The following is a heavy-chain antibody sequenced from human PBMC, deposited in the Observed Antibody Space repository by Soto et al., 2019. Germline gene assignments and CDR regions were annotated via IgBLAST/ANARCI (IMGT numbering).Heavy chain of an antibody. Sequence: GASVEVSCKASGDAFASYAMQWVRQAPGQRLEWMGWINAGNGNTKYSQKFQGRVTITADESTSTAYMELSSLRSEDTAVYYCARPIQYYFDTSAQSAWFDPWGQGTLVTVSS. D-gene: IGHD3-22*01. CDR1: GDAFASYA. V-gene: IGHV1-3*01. CDR2: INAGNGNT. J-gene: IGHJ5*02. CDR3: ARPIQYYFDTSAQSAWFDP.